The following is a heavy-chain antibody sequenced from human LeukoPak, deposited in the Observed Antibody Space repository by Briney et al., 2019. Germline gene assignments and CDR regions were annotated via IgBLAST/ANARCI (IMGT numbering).Heavy chain of an antibody. D-gene: IGHD5-18*01. CDR1: GGTFSSYA. V-gene: IGHV1-69*13. Sequence: SVKVSCKASGGTFSSYAISWVRQAAGQGLEWMGGIIPIFGTANYAQKFQGRVTITADESTSTAYMELSSLRSEDTAVHYCARDARPFDTAMANPFDYWGQGTLVTVSS. J-gene: IGHJ4*02. CDR2: IIPIFGTA. CDR3: ARDARPFDTAMANPFDY.